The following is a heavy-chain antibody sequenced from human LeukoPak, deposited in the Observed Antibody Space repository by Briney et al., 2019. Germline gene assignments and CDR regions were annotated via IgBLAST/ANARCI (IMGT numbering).Heavy chain of an antibody. CDR1: GGTFSSYA. D-gene: IGHD2-2*01. CDR2: IIPIFATA. J-gene: IGHJ6*04. V-gene: IGHV1-69*06. Sequence: GASVKVSNKASGGTFSSYAISWVRQAPGQGLEWMGGIIPIFATANYAQKFQGRVTITADKSTSTAYMELSSLRFEDTAVYYCARVSVVPAAMPDYYYGMDVWGKGTTVTVSS. CDR3: ARVSVVPAAMPDYYYGMDV.